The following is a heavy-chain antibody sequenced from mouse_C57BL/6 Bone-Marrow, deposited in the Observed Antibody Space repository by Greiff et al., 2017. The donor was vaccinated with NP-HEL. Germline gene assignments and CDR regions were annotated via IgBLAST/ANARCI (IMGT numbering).Heavy chain of an antibody. CDR2: ISYDGSN. J-gene: IGHJ4*01. V-gene: IGHV3-6*01. Sequence: EVKLQESGPGLVKPSQSLSLTCSVTGYSITSGYYWNWIRQFPGNKLEWMGYISYDGSNNYNPSLKNRISITRDTSKNQFFLKLNSVTTEDTATYYCARGDYDYTYAMDYWGQGTSVTVSS. CDR3: ARGDYDYTYAMDY. CDR1: GYSITSGYY. D-gene: IGHD2-4*01.